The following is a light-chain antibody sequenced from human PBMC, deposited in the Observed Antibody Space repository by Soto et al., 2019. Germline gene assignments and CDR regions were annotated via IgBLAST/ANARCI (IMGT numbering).Light chain of an antibody. J-gene: IGLJ2*01. CDR1: SSDIGNYDY. Sequence: QSALTQPPSASGSPGQSITISCTGTSSDIGNYDYVSWYQQHPDKAPKLMIYEVSKRPSGVSDRFSGSKSGNTASLTVSVLQAEDEADYYCSSYAGSNKFVIFGGGTKLTVL. CDR2: EVS. V-gene: IGLV2-8*01. CDR3: SSYAGSNKFVI.